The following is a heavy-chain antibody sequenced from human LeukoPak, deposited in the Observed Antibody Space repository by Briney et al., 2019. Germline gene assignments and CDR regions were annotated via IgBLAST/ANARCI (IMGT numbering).Heavy chain of an antibody. CDR1: GFTFDDYA. J-gene: IGHJ4*02. CDR3: AKGGYSSSSNLPDY. D-gene: IGHD6-6*01. V-gene: IGHV3-9*03. CDR2: ISWNSGSI. Sequence: GGSLRLSCAASGFTFDDYAMHWVRQAPGKGLGWVSGISWNSGSIGYADSVKGRFTISRDNAKNSLYLQMNSLRAEDMALYYCAKGGYSSSSNLPDYWGQGTLVTVSS.